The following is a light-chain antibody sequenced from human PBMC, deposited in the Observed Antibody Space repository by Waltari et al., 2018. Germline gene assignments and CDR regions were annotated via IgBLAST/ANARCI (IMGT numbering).Light chain of an antibody. CDR3: CSYAGSYTV. Sequence: QSALTQPRSVSGSPGQSVTISCTGTISDVGGYNYVSWYQQHPGKVPKLIIYDVNKRPSGVPDRFSGSKSGNTASLTVSGLQAEDEADYYCCSYAGSYTVFGGGTKLTVL. CDR1: ISDVGGYNY. CDR2: DVN. J-gene: IGLJ2*01. V-gene: IGLV2-11*01.